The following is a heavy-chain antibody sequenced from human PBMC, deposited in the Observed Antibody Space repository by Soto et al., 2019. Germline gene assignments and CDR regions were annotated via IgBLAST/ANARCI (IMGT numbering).Heavy chain of an antibody. D-gene: IGHD3-10*01. J-gene: IGHJ6*02. CDR3: ARLTYYYGSGSYYSCYYYGMDV. V-gene: IGHV4-59*01. CDR2: IYYSGST. Sequence: SETLSLTCTVSGGSISSYYWSWIRQPPGKGLEWIGYIYYSGSTNYNPSLKSRVTISVDTSKNQFSLKLSSVTAADTAVYYCARLTYYYGSGSYYSCYYYGMDVWGQGTTVTVSS. CDR1: GGSISSYY.